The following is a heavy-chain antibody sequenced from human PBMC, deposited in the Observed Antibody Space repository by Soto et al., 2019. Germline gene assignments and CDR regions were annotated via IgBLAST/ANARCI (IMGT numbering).Heavy chain of an antibody. CDR3: ARGREGYCSSTSCSPSTLFDY. Sequence: SETLSLTCAVYGGSFSGYYWSWIRQPPGKGLEWIGEINHSGSTNYNPSLKSRVTISVDTSKNQFSLKLSSVTAADTAVYYCARGREGYCSSTSCSPSTLFDYWGQGTLVTVSS. J-gene: IGHJ4*02. V-gene: IGHV4-34*01. D-gene: IGHD2-2*01. CDR1: GGSFSGYY. CDR2: INHSGST.